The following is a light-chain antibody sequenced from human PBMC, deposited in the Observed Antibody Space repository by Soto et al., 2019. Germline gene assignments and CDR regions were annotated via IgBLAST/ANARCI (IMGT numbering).Light chain of an antibody. CDR1: QIINTW. CDR2: RAS. Sequence: DIQMTQSPSSLSASVGDRVTITCRASQIINTWLAWYQQKPGKAPKLLIYRASNSVNGVPSRFSGSGSGTEFTLTISSLQPDDFSIYYCQQYETYSGTFGPGTKVDL. V-gene: IGKV1-5*03. J-gene: IGKJ3*01. CDR3: QQYETYSGT.